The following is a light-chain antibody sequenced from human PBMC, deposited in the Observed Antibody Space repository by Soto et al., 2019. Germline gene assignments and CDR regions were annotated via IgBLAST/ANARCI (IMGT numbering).Light chain of an antibody. CDR1: QSVSYN. Sequence: EIVMTQSPATLSVSPGETATLSCRASQSVSYNLDWYQQKPGQGPRLLIYGAFTRATGIPARFSGSGSGTDFTLTISSLQSEDFAVYYCQQYKNWPPLTFGGGTKVEIK. CDR3: QQYKNWPPLT. V-gene: IGKV3-15*01. CDR2: GAF. J-gene: IGKJ4*01.